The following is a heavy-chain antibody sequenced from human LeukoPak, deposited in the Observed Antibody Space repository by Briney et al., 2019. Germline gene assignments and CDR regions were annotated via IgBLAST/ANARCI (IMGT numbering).Heavy chain of an antibody. CDR3: ARRGPYCSSTSCYQLDY. V-gene: IGHV1-69*13. D-gene: IGHD2-2*01. J-gene: IGHJ4*02. CDR2: IIPIFGTA. Sequence: GASVKVSCKASGYTFTSYAISWVRQAPGQGLEWMGGIIPIFGTANYAQKFQGRVTITADESTSTAYMELSSLRSEDTAVYYCARRGPYCSSTSCYQLDYWGQGTLVTVSS. CDR1: GYTFTSYA.